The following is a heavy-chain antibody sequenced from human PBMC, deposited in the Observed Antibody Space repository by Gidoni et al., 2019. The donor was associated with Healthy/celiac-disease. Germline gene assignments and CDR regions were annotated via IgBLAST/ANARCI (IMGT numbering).Heavy chain of an antibody. CDR2: IYHIGST. J-gene: IGHJ6*02. V-gene: IGHV4-38-2*01. CDR3: ARAGGDFWSGYYTTSGYGMDV. D-gene: IGHD3-3*01. CDR1: GYSISSGYY. Sequence: QVQLQESGPGLVKPSATLSLTCAVSGYSISSGYYWGWIRQPPGKGLEWIGSIYHIGSTYYNPSLKSRVTISVDTSKNQFSLKLSSVTAADTAVYYCARAGGDFWSGYYTTSGYGMDVWGQGTTVTVSS.